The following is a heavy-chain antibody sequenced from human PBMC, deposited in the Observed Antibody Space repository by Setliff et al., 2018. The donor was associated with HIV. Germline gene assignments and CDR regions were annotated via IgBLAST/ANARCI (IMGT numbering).Heavy chain of an antibody. CDR1: GFTFSGYA. D-gene: IGHD2-2*03. CDR2: ISGSGGST. J-gene: IGHJ3*02. Sequence: PGGSLRLSCAASGFTFSGYAMSWVRQAPGKGLEWVSAISGSGGSTYYADSVKGRFTISSDNSKNTLYLQMNSLRAEDTAVYYCAKDLDIVVVPAAPDAFDIWGQGTMVTVSS. CDR3: AKDLDIVVVPAAPDAFDI. V-gene: IGHV3-23*01.